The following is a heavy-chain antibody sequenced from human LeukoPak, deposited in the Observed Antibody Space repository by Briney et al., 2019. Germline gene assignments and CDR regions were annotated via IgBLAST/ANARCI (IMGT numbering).Heavy chain of an antibody. CDR2: IDGSGDKT. D-gene: IGHD7-27*01. CDR1: GFTFSNFA. V-gene: IGHV3-23*01. Sequence: PGGSLRLSCAASGFTFSNFAIRWVRQVPGTGLEWVSSIDGSGDKTHYPDSVRGRFTVSRDNSKNTLYLQMNSLRVEDTATYFCAKVQFNWGPIDYWGQGTPVIVSS. J-gene: IGHJ4*02. CDR3: AKVQFNWGPIDY.